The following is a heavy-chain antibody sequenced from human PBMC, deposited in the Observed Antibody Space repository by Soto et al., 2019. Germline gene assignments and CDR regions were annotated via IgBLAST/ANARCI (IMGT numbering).Heavy chain of an antibody. J-gene: IGHJ4*02. CDR1: GGSINNHY. CDR2: IYYTGST. CDR3: ARANWYSAY. V-gene: IGHV4-59*11. Sequence: QVHLQESGPGLVKPSETLSLTCTVSGGSINNHYWSWIRQPPGEGLEWIGYIYYTGSTNYNPSLKSRVTMSVDTSKNQFSLNLASLTAADTAIYYCARANWYSAYWGQGTLVTVSS. D-gene: IGHD1-7*01.